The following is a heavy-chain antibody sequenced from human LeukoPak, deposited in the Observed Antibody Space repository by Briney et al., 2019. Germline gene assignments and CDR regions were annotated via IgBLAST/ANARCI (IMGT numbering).Heavy chain of an antibody. D-gene: IGHD2-21*01. V-gene: IGHV1-18*01. CDR2: ISAYNGNT. CDR1: GYTFTSYG. J-gene: IGHJ4*02. CDR3: AKDLCGGDCPFDY. Sequence: GASVNVSCKASGYTFTSYGISWVRQAPGQGLEWMGWISAYNGNTNYAQKLQGRVTMTTDTSTSTTYMELRSLRSDDTAVYYCAKDLCGGDCPFDYWGQGTLVTVSS.